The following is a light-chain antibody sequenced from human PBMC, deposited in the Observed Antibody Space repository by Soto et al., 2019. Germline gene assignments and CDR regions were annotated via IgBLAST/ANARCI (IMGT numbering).Light chain of an antibody. J-gene: IGLJ1*01. CDR3: CSYAGSSTYV. CDR2: EVN. V-gene: IGLV2-23*02. CDR1: SSDVGSYNL. Sequence: QSVLAQPASVSGSPGQSITISCTGTSSDVGSYNLVSWYQQHPGKAPKLMIYEVNKRPSGVSSRFSGSKSGNTASLTISGLQAEDEADYYCCSYAGSSTYVCGTGTKVTVL.